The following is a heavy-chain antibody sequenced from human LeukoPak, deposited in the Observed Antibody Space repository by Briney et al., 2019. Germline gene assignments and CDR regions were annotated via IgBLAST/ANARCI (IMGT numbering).Heavy chain of an antibody. CDR1: GFTFSSYG. CDR3: AKETIVGALDWFDP. Sequence: GGSLRLSCAASGFTFSSYGMHWVRQAPGKGLEWVSAISASGGSTYYTDSVKGRFIISRDNSKNTLCLQMNSLTAEGTAIYYCAKETIVGALDWFDPWGQGTLVTVSS. V-gene: IGHV3-23*01. D-gene: IGHD1-26*01. CDR2: ISASGGST. J-gene: IGHJ5*02.